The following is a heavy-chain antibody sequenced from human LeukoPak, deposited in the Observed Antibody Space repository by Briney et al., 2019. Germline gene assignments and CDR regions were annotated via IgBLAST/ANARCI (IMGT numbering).Heavy chain of an antibody. Sequence: SETLSLTCTVSGGSISSSSYYWGWIRQPPGKGLEWIGSIYYSGSTYYNPSLKSRVTVSGDTSKNQFSLKLSSVTAADTAVYYCARARTYYDILTGRKQKNWFDPWGQGTLVTVSS. V-gene: IGHV4-39*01. CDR1: GGSISSSSYY. J-gene: IGHJ5*02. CDR3: ARARTYYDILTGRKQKNWFDP. CDR2: IYYSGST. D-gene: IGHD3-9*01.